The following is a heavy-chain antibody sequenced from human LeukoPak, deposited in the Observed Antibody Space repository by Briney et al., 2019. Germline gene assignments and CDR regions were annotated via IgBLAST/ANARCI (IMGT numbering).Heavy chain of an antibody. CDR3: ARQGTCGSLCDQPTPIDH. V-gene: IGHV4-4*07. Sequence: SETLSLTCSASGGSISPYHWSWVRQPAGKGLEWIGRVHASGSPNYNPSLKSRVIISVDKSKNQFYLNLNSVTAAVTAVYSCARQGTCGSLCDQPTPIDHWGQGTLVTVSS. CDR2: VHASGSP. D-gene: IGHD3-10*01. CDR1: GGSISPYH. J-gene: IGHJ4*02.